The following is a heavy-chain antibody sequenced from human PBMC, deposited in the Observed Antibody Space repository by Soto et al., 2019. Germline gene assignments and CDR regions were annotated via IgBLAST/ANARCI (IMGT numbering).Heavy chain of an antibody. CDR3: ARGNYGSGSYFFDY. CDR2: IYYSGIT. Sequence: SETLSLTWTVSGGSISSGVYYWNWIRQHPGKGLEWIGYIYYSGITYYNPSLKSRVTISVDTSNNQFSLKLSSVTAADTAVYYCARGNYGSGSYFFDYWGQGTLVTVSS. V-gene: IGHV4-31*02. J-gene: IGHJ4*02. CDR1: GGSISSGVYY. D-gene: IGHD3-10*01.